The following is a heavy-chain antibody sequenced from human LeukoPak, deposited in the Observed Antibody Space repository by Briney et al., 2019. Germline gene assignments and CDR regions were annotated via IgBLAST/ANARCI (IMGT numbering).Heavy chain of an antibody. D-gene: IGHD3-3*01. V-gene: IGHV1-46*01. Sequence: ASVKVSCKASGYTFTGYYMHWVRQAPGQGLEWMGIINPSGGSTSYAQKFQGRVTMTRDTSTSTVYMELSSLRSEDTAVYYCARDPYYDFWSGYPLYYYYYGMDVWGQGTTVTVSS. CDR2: INPSGGST. J-gene: IGHJ6*02. CDR3: ARDPYYDFWSGYPLYYYYYGMDV. CDR1: GYTFTGYY.